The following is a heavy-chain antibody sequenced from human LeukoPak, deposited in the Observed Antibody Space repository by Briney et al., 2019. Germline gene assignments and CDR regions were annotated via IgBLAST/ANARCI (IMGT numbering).Heavy chain of an antibody. CDR1: GGSISSYY. J-gene: IGHJ6*03. D-gene: IGHD2-15*01. Sequence: PSETPSLTCTVSGGSISSYYWGWIRQPPGKGLEWIGSIYYSGSTYYNPSLKSRVTISVDTSKNQFSLKLNSVTAADTAVYYCARSIEDIVVVVTTTDYYFYMDVWGKGTTVTVSS. V-gene: IGHV4-39*01. CDR2: IYYSGST. CDR3: ARSIEDIVVVVTTTDYYFYMDV.